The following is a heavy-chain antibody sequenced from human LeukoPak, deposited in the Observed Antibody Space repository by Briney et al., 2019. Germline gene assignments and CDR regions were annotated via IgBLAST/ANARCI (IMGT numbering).Heavy chain of an antibody. CDR2: ITAYNGNT. V-gene: IGHV1-18*01. CDR1: GYTFTSCG. D-gene: IGHD2-15*01. CDR3: ARGFYCSGGGCYAGALDI. Sequence: GASVKVSCKASGYTFTSCGINWVRQAPGQGLEWVGWITAYNGNTKYAQKLQGRVTMTTDTSTSTAYMELRSLRSDDTAVYYCARGFYCSGGGCYAGALDIWGQGTMVTVSS. J-gene: IGHJ3*02.